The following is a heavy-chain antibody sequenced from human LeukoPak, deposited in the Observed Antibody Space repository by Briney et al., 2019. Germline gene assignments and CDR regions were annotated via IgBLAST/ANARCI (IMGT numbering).Heavy chain of an antibody. D-gene: IGHD2-2*01. CDR3: ARESDRGCSSTSCPRDY. Sequence: PGGSLRLSCATSGFTFSSYSMNWFRQAPGKGLEWVSSISRDSNYIYHADSVGGRFTTSRDNAKNSLYLQMDSLRAEDTAVYFCARESDRGCSSTSCPRDYWGQGILVTISS. J-gene: IGHJ4*02. CDR1: GFTFSSYS. V-gene: IGHV3-21*01. CDR2: ISRDSNYI.